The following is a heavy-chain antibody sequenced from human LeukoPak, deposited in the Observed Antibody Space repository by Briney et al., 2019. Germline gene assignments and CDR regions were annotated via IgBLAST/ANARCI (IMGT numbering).Heavy chain of an antibody. Sequence: PGGSLRLSCAASGFTFSNYAMSWVRQAPGKGLEWVSAISGSGGSTYYADSVKGRFTISRDNSKNTLYLQMNSLRAEDTAVYYCAKGLTMVRGVPDYWGQGTLVTVSS. J-gene: IGHJ4*02. CDR2: ISGSGGST. D-gene: IGHD3-10*01. V-gene: IGHV3-23*01. CDR3: AKGLTMVRGVPDY. CDR1: GFTFSNYA.